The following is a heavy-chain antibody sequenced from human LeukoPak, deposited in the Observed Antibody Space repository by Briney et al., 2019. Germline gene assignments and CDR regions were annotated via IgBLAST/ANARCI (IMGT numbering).Heavy chain of an antibody. CDR3: ARGSRYYYYYMDV. CDR2: INPNSGGT. J-gene: IGHJ6*03. CDR1: GYTFTDYY. Sequence: ASVKVSYKASGYTFTDYYMHWVRQAPGQGLEWMGWINPNSGGTNYAQKFQGRVTMTRDTSINTAYMELSRLRSDDTAVYYCARGSRYYYYYMDVWGKGTTVTVSS. V-gene: IGHV1-2*02.